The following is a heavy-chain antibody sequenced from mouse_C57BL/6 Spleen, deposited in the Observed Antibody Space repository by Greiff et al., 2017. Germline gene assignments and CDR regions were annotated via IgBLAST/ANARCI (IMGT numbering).Heavy chain of an antibody. CDR1: GFTFSSYA. V-gene: IGHV5-4*01. D-gene: IGHD4-1*01. Sequence: EVKLVESGGGLVTPGGSLKLSCAASGFTFSSYAMSWVRQTPEKRLEWVATISDGGSYTYYPDNVKGRFTISRDNAKNNLYLQMSHLKSEDTAMYYCAREGGLGYFDYWGQGTTLTVSS. J-gene: IGHJ2*01. CDR2: ISDGGSYT. CDR3: AREGGLGYFDY.